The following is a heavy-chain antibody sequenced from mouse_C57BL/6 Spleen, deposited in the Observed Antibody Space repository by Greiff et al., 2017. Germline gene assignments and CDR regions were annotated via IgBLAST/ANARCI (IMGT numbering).Heavy chain of an antibody. CDR1: GFTFSDYG. V-gene: IGHV5-17*01. CDR3: ARERRYDWYFDV. Sequence: DVMLVESGGGLVKPGGSLKLSCAASGFTFSDYGMHWVRQAPEKGLEWVAYISSGSSTIYYADPVKGRFTISRDNAKNTLFLQMTSLRSEDTAMYYCARERRYDWYFDVWGTGTTVTVSS. J-gene: IGHJ1*03. CDR2: ISSGSSTI.